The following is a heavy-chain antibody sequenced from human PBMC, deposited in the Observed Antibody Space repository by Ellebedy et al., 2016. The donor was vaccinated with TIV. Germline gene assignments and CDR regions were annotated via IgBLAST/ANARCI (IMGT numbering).Heavy chain of an antibody. CDR3: ARGLGLWFGALFLVY. CDR2: INAGNGNT. J-gene: IGHJ4*02. V-gene: IGHV1-3*01. Sequence: AASVKVSCKASGYTFTSYAMHWVRQAPGQRLEWMGWINAGNGNTKYSQKFQGRVTITRDTSASTAYMELSSLRSEDTAVYYCARGLGLWFGALFLVYWGQGTLVTVSS. D-gene: IGHD3-10*01. CDR1: GYTFTSYA.